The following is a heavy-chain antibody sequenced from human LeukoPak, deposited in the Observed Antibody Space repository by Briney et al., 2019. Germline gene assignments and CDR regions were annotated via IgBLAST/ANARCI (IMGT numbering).Heavy chain of an antibody. V-gene: IGHV1-69*13. D-gene: IGHD3-10*01. CDR2: IIPIFGTA. CDR3: ARARRVRGAAAAYYYGMDV. J-gene: IGHJ6*02. Sequence: ASVKVSCKASGGTFSSCAISWVRQAPGQGLEWMGGIIPIFGTANYAQKFQGRVTITADESTSTAYMELSSLRSEDTAVYYCARARRVRGAAAAYYYGMDVWGQGTTVTVSS. CDR1: GGTFSSCA.